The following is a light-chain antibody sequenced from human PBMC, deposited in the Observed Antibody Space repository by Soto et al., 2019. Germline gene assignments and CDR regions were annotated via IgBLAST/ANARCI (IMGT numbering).Light chain of an antibody. CDR3: QQRSNWLIT. V-gene: IGKV3D-20*02. Sequence: VLTLAPGTLSLCPGERATLSCRASQSVSSSYLAWYQQKPGQAPRLLIYGASSRATGIPDRFSGSGSGTDFTLTISSLEPEDFAVYYCQQRSNWLITFGQGTRLEIK. J-gene: IGKJ5*01. CDR1: QSVSSSY. CDR2: GAS.